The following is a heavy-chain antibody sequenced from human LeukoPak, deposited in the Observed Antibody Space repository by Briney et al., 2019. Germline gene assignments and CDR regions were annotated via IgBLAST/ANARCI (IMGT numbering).Heavy chain of an antibody. V-gene: IGHV3-11*05. CDR3: ARGTSPIV. CDR1: GFTFSDYY. Sequence: PGRSLRLSCAASGFTFSDYYMSWIRQAPGKGLEWVSYISGSSTNTNYADSVKGRFTISRDNAKSSLYLQMNSLRAEDTAVYYCARGTSPIVWGQGTLLTVSS. CDR2: ISGSSTNT. J-gene: IGHJ3*01.